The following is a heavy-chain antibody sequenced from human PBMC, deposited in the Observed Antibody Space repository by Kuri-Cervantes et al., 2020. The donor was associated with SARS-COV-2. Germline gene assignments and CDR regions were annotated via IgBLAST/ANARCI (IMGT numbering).Heavy chain of an antibody. CDR2: TRNKANSYTT. D-gene: IGHD3-22*01. CDR3: ARGSYYDSSSYFYYYGMDV. CDR1: GFTFSDHY. Sequence: GESLKISCAASGFTFSDHYMDRVRQAPGKGLELVGRTRNKANSYTTEYAASVKGRFTITRDDSKNPLYLQMNSLKTEDTAVYYCARGSYYDSSSYFYYYGMDVWGQGTTVTVSS. J-gene: IGHJ6*02. V-gene: IGHV3-72*01.